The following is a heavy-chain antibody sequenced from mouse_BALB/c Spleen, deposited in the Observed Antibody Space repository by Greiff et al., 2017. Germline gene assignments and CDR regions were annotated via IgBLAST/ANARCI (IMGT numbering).Heavy chain of an antibody. V-gene: IGHV1-54*01. D-gene: IGHD2-3*01. Sequence: QVQLQQSGAELVRPGTSVKVSCKASGYAFTNYLIEWVKQRPGQGLEWIGVINPGSGGTNYNEKFKGKATLTADKSSSTAYMQLSSLTSDDSAVYFCARRYDLDYWGQGTTLTVSS. CDR2: INPGSGGT. J-gene: IGHJ2*01. CDR3: ARRYDLDY. CDR1: GYAFTNYL.